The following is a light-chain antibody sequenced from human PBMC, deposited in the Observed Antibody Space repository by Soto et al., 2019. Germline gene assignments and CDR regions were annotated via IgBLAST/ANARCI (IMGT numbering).Light chain of an antibody. CDR2: RNN. V-gene: IGLV1-47*01. Sequence: QSVLTQPPSASGTPGQRVTVSCSGSSSNIGSNFVFWYQQLPGTAPKLLIYRNNQRPSGVPDRFSGSKSGTSASLAISGLRSEDEADYYCAAWDDSLHMIFGGGTKVTVL. J-gene: IGLJ2*01. CDR1: SSNIGSNF. CDR3: AAWDDSLHMI.